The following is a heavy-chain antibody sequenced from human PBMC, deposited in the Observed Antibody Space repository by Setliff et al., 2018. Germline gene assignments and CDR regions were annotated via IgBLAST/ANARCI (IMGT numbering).Heavy chain of an antibody. Sequence: GGSLRLSCAVSGFTFSDYYMMWIRQAPGKGLEWVSSISSSSSYIYYADSVKGRFTISRDNAKNSLYLQMNSLRAEDTAVYYCASYGSYSSSWYGAYYFDYWGQGTLVTVSS. CDR3: ASYGSYSSSWYGAYYFDY. J-gene: IGHJ4*02. CDR1: GFTFSDYY. D-gene: IGHD6-13*01. CDR2: ISSSSSYI. V-gene: IGHV3-11*06.